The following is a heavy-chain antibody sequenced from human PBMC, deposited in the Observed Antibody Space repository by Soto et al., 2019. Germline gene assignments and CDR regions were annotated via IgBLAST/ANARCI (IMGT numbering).Heavy chain of an antibody. J-gene: IGHJ3*02. Sequence: EVQLLESGGGLVQPGGSLRLSCAASGFTFSSYAMSWVRQAPGKGLEWVSAISGSGGSTYYADSVKGRFTISRDNSKNTLYLQMKSLRDEDTAVYYGAKDRSGSYYNLDASDILGQGTMVTVSS. CDR2: ISGSGGST. D-gene: IGHD3-10*01. V-gene: IGHV3-23*01. CDR1: GFTFSSYA. CDR3: AKDRSGSYYNLDASDI.